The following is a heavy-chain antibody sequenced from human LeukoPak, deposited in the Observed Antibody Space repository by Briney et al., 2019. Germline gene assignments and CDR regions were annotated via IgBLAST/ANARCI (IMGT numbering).Heavy chain of an antibody. CDR1: GFTFSSYG. Sequence: GGSLRLSCAASGFTFSSYGMHWVRQAPGKGLEWVAFIRYDGSNKYYADSVKGRFTISRDNSKNTLYLQMNSLRAEDTAVYYCAKDRGPYGSGSYYNGYFDYWGQGTLVTVSS. CDR3: AKDRGPYGSGSYYNGYFDY. D-gene: IGHD3-10*01. CDR2: IRYDGSNK. V-gene: IGHV3-30*02. J-gene: IGHJ4*02.